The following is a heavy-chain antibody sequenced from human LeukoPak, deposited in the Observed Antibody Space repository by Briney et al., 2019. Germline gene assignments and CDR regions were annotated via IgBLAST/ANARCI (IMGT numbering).Heavy chain of an antibody. Sequence: SETLSLTCAVYGGSFSGYYWSWIRQPPGKGLEWIGSIHYSGSTYYSPSLKSRLTISVDTSKNQFSLNLNSVTAADTAVYYCARVTAPQYYYFYYMDVWGKGTTVTVSS. CDR3: ARVTAPQYYYFYYMDV. V-gene: IGHV4-34*01. CDR1: GGSFSGYY. D-gene: IGHD2-21*02. CDR2: IHYSGST. J-gene: IGHJ6*03.